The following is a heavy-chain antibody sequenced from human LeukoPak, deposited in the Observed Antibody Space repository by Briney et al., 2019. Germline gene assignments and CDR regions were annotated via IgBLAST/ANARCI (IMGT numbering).Heavy chain of an antibody. D-gene: IGHD4-17*01. J-gene: IGHJ4*02. CDR2: IYYSGRT. Sequence: SQTLSLTCTVSGGSISSGDYYWSWIRQPPGKGLEWIGYIYYSGRTYYNPSLKSRVTISVDTSKNQFSLKLSSVTAADTAVYYCARGRVRSLSTFRPVDYWGQGTLVTVSS. V-gene: IGHV4-30-4*08. CDR3: ARGRVRSLSTFRPVDY. CDR1: GGSISSGDYY.